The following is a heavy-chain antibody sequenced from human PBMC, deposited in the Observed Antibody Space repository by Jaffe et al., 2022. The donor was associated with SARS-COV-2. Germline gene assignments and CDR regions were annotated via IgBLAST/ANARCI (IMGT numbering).Heavy chain of an antibody. J-gene: IGHJ4*02. V-gene: IGHV3-7*03. CDR3: ARGRGWCDF. D-gene: IGHD2-21*01. CDR2: IHEDGNPK. Sequence: EVQLVESGGDLVQPGGSLRLSCVASGITFDKSGMSWFRQAPGKGLEWVANIHEDGNPKNYMDSVKGRFTVSRDNAKNSLYLQMNSLTADDTAVYYCARGRGWCDFWGQGTLVTVSS. CDR1: GITFDKSG.